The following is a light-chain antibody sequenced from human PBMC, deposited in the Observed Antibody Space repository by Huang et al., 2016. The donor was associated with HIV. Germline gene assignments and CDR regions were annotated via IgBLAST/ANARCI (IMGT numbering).Light chain of an antibody. J-gene: IGKJ5*01. CDR1: QEISSW. CDR3: QQANMYPRS. V-gene: IGKV1-12*01. CDR2: STS. Sequence: IQRTQSPSSVSASEGDTVRSTFRASQEISSWLAWYQQKPREAPTLLIHSTSSLQSGVPSRFNGSGSGTDFFLTINSLRPDDFATYYCQQANMYPRSFGQGTRLDIK.